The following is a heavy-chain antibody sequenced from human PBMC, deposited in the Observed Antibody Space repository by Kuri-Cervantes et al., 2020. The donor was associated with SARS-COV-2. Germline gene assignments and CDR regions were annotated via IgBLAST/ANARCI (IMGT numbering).Heavy chain of an antibody. CDR1: GFTFSSYE. CDR3: AIGPGACAVRPDFFDL. D-gene: IGHD6-6*01. Sequence: GGSLRLSCAASGFTFSSYEMNWGRQAPGKGLEWVSYISSSGSTRYYADSVKGRFTISKDNSKDTPYLQMNSLIVDDTAVYYCAIGPGACAVRPDFFDLWGQGTLVTVSS. CDR2: ISSSGSTR. V-gene: IGHV3-48*03. J-gene: IGHJ4*02.